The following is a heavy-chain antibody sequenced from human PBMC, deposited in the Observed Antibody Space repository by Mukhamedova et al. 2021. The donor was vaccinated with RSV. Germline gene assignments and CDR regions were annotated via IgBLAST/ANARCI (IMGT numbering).Heavy chain of an antibody. J-gene: IGHJ6*02. Sequence: SWIRQPAGKGLEWIGRIYTSGSTNYNPSLKSRVTISVDTSKNQFSLKLSSVTAADTAVYYCAREDCGGDCDNYYYYGMDVWGQGT. CDR2: IYTSGST. D-gene: IGHD2-21*02. V-gene: IGHV4-61*02. CDR3: AREDCGGDCDNYYYYGMDV.